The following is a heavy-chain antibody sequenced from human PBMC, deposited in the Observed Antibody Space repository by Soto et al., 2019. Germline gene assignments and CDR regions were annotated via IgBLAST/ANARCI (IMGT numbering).Heavy chain of an antibody. CDR3: ARGQEVGAHFFDS. CDR1: GFTFSGFD. Sequence: EVQLVESGGNLVQPGGSLRLSCEASGFTFSGFDMHWVRQPTGKGLEWVSTIGTAGYTYYAVSVKGRFTISRDHAKHALSLQMNSLRAGDTAVYFCARGQEVGAHFFDSWGQGTQVTVSS. V-gene: IGHV3-13*01. J-gene: IGHJ4*02. CDR2: IGTAGYT. D-gene: IGHD2-15*01.